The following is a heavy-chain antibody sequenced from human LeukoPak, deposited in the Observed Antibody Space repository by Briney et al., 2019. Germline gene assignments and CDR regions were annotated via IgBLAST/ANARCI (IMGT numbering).Heavy chain of an antibody. V-gene: IGHV3-33*06. J-gene: IGHJ4*02. CDR3: AKDSGYSYGTLDY. CDR1: GFTFSSYG. D-gene: IGHD5-18*01. CDR2: IWYDGSNK. Sequence: GGPLRLSCAASGFTFSSYGMHWVRQAPGKWLEWVAVIWYDGSNKYYADSVKGRFTISRDNSKNTLYLQMNSLRAEDTAVYYCAKDSGYSYGTLDYWGQGTLVTVSP.